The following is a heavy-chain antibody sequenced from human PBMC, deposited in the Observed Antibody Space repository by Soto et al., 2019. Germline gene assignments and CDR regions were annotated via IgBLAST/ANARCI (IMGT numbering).Heavy chain of an antibody. V-gene: IGHV1-3*01. Sequence: ASVKVSSKTPGYIFTRYNIHRLRQAPGQRLEWMGWINVGNGNTRYSQKFQGRLTLTRDTPGNTAYLELNSLISEDTAVYYCATPQDYAGGLAEGGQGTLVNFS. CDR2: INVGNGNT. CDR1: GYIFTRYN. D-gene: IGHD2-2*01. J-gene: IGHJ4*02. CDR3: ATPQDYAGGLAE.